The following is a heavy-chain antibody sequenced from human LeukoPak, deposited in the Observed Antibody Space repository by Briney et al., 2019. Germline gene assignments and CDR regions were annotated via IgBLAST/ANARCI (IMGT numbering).Heavy chain of an antibody. V-gene: IGHV4-59*01. CDR1: GGSISSYY. Sequence: PSETLSLTCTVSGGSISSYYWSWIRQPPGKGLEWIGYIYYSGSTNYNPSLKSRVTISVDTSKNQFSLKLSSVTAADTAVYYCAISYYGSGSYAVPLDYWGQGTLVTVSS. D-gene: IGHD3-10*01. J-gene: IGHJ4*02. CDR3: AISYYGSGSYAVPLDY. CDR2: IYYSGST.